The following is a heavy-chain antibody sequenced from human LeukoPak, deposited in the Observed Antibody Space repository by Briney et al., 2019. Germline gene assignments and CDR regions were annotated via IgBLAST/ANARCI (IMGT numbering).Heavy chain of an antibody. CDR3: ATVMLRDPYFDY. J-gene: IGHJ4*02. CDR2: FDPEDGET. CDR1: GYTFTSYD. V-gene: IGHV1-24*01. D-gene: IGHD3-10*02. Sequence: ASVKVSCKASGYTFTSYDISWVRQAPGKGLEWMGGFDPEDGETIYAQKFQGRVTMTEDTSTDTAYMELSSLRSEDTAVYYCATVMLRDPYFDYWGQGTLVTVSS.